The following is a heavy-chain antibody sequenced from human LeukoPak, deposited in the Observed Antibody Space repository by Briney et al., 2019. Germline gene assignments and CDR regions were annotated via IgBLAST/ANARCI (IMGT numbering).Heavy chain of an antibody. J-gene: IGHJ3*02. CDR1: GFTFSSYS. CDR3: ARDSGGVIVVVPAAIIAFDI. CDR2: ISSSSSYI. V-gene: IGHV3-21*01. D-gene: IGHD2-2*02. Sequence: GGSLRLSCAASGFTFSSYSMNWVRQAPGKGLEWVSSISSSSSYIYYADSVKGRFTISRDNAKNSLYLQMNSLRAEDTAVYYCARDSGGVIVVVPAAIIAFDIWGQGTMVTVSS.